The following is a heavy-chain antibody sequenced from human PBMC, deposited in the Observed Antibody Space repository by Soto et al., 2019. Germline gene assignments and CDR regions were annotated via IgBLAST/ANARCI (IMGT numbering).Heavy chain of an antibody. D-gene: IGHD2-15*01. CDR2: ISAYNGNT. V-gene: IGHV1-18*04. J-gene: IGHJ6*02. Sequence: ASVKVSCKASGYTFTSYGISWVRQAPGQGLEWMGWISAYNGNTNYAQKLQGRVTMTTDTSTSTAYMELRSLRSDDTAVYYCARVGYCSGGSCYVLYGMDVWGQGTTGTVSS. CDR1: GYTFTSYG. CDR3: ARVGYCSGGSCYVLYGMDV.